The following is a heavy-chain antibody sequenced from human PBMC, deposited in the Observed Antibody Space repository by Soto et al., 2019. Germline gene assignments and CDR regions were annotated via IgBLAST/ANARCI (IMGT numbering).Heavy chain of an antibody. J-gene: IGHJ4*02. Sequence: PSETLSLTCTVSGGSISSGGYYWSWIRQHPGKGLEWIGYIYYSGSTNYNPSLKSRVTISVDTSKNQFSLELSSVTAADTAVYYCARVAGAARTIDYWGQGTLVTVSS. V-gene: IGHV4-31*03. CDR2: IYYSGST. D-gene: IGHD6-6*01. CDR1: GGSISSGGYY. CDR3: ARVAGAARTIDY.